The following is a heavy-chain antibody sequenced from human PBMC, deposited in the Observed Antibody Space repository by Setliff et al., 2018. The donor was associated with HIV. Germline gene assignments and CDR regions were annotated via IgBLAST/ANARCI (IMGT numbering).Heavy chain of an antibody. CDR1: GFTFSSYW. D-gene: IGHD6-19*01. Sequence: PGGSLRLSGAAAGFTFSSYWMSWVRQAPGKGLEWVAKIKHEGSEKYYVDSVKGRFTISRDNAKNSLYLQMNSLSTEDTAVYYCSLLWLXGDFDIWGQGTMVTVSS. J-gene: IGHJ3*02. CDR3: SLLWLXGDFDI. V-gene: IGHV3-7*03. CDR2: IKHEGSEK.